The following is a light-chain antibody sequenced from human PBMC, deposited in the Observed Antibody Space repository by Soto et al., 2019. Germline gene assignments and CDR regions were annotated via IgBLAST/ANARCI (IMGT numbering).Light chain of an antibody. CDR2: AAP. CDR1: QSIAIY. CDR3: QQTYTIPQYT. Sequence: DIQMTQSPSSLSASVGDRVTITCRACQSIAIYLNWYQQKPGKAPNLLIYAAPSLQSGVPSRFSGSGSGTDFTLTISNLQPEDVATYFCQQTYTIPQYTFGQGTKLEIK. J-gene: IGKJ2*01. V-gene: IGKV1-39*01.